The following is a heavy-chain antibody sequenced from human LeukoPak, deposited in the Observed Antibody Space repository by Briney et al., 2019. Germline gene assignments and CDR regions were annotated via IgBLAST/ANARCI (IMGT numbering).Heavy chain of an antibody. Sequence: ASVKVSCKASGYTFTGYYMHWVRQAPGQGLEWMGWINPNSGGTNYAQKFQGRVTMTRDTSISTAYMELSRLRSDDTAVYYCARKVGGSNHFDYWGQGTLVTVSS. CDR2: INPNSGGT. CDR1: GYTFTGYY. D-gene: IGHD3-10*01. J-gene: IGHJ4*02. V-gene: IGHV1-2*02. CDR3: ARKVGGSNHFDY.